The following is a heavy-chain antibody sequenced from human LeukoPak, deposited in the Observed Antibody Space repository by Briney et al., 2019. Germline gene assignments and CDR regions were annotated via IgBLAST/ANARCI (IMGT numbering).Heavy chain of an antibody. D-gene: IGHD2-15*01. Sequence: SETLPLTCTVSGGSMSSSNYFWVWTRQPPGKGLEWIGSVYYSGSSYYTSSLKSRVIISVDTTKNQFSLKLSSVTAADTAVYHCARHVRYYGMDVWGQGATVTVPS. V-gene: IGHV4-39*01. CDR3: ARHVRYYGMDV. CDR2: VYYSGSS. CDR1: GGSMSSSNYF. J-gene: IGHJ6*02.